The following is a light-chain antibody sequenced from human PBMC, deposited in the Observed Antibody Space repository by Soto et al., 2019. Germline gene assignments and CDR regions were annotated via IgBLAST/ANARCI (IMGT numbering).Light chain of an antibody. J-gene: IGKJ4*01. V-gene: IGKV3-20*01. Sequence: IVLTQSPGTLSLSPGERATLSCRASQSVSNNYLAWYQQKPGQAPRLLIYGASNRATGIPDRFSGSGSGTEFTLTISSLQSEDYAVYFCQQYIRWPLTFGGGTKVDI. CDR1: QSVSNNY. CDR2: GAS. CDR3: QQYIRWPLT.